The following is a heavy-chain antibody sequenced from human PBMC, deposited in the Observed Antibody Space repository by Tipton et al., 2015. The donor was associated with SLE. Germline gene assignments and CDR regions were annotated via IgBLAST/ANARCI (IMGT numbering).Heavy chain of an antibody. CDR3: AKDWDYYGSGTRDAFDI. CDR2: INDIGSHI. D-gene: IGHD3-10*01. CDR1: GSSFSTFN. Sequence: SLRLSCAASGSSFSTFNMNWVRQAPGKGLEWVSYINDIGSHIYYAGSVRGRFTISRDNARNSLYLQMNSLRAEDTAVYYCAKDWDYYGSGTRDAFDIWGQGTMVTVSS. V-gene: IGHV3-21*01. J-gene: IGHJ3*02.